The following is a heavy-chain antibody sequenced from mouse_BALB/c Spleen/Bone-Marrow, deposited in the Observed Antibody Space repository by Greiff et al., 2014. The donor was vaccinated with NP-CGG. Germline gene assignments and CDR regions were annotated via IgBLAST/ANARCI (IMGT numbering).Heavy chain of an antibody. CDR1: GFTFTSSW. J-gene: IGHJ1*01. D-gene: IGHD2-14*01. V-gene: IGHV1S130*01. CDR2: IHPNSGNT. Sequence: QVQLQQSGSVLVRPGTSVNLPCKASGFTFTSSWMHWAKQRPGQGLEWIGDIHPNSGNTYYNEKFKGKATLTVDSSSSTAYVDLSSLTSEDSAVYFCARSYRFWYFDVWGAGTTVTVSS. CDR3: ARSYRFWYFDV.